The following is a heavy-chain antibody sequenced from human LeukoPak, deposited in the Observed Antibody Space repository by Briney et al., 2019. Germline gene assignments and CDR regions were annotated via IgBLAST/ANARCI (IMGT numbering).Heavy chain of an antibody. CDR1: GGSIGSFY. CDR3: ARHKEAYSGYSNWFDP. V-gene: IGHV4-59*08. D-gene: IGHD5-12*01. Sequence: SETLSLTCTVSGGSIGSFYWSWIRQPPGKGLEWIGYISYSGSTNYNPSLKSRVTMSVDTSKNEFALKLSSVTAADTAVYYCARHKEAYSGYSNWFDPWGQGTLVTVSS. J-gene: IGHJ5*02. CDR2: ISYSGST.